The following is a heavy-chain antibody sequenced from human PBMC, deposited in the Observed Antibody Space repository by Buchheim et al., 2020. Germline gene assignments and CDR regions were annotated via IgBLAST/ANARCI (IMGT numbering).Heavy chain of an antibody. CDR3: ATNSSGWYTF. J-gene: IGHJ1*01. Sequence: QVQLEQSGAEVKKPGSSVKVSCKASGGSVSSKTISWVRQAPGQGFVWMGGIVPMFGTPTYAENFRGRITIPADRSTTTAHLELRTLASDDTAIYYCATNSSGWYTFWGQGT. CDR2: IVPMFGTP. D-gene: IGHD6-19*01. V-gene: IGHV1-69*06. CDR1: GGSVSSKT.